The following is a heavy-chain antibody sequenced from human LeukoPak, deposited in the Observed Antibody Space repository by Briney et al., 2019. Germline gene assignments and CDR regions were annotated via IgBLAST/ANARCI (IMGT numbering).Heavy chain of an antibody. V-gene: IGHV4-61*02. CDR1: GGSIRSGSYS. CDR2: IYTSGST. D-gene: IGHD5-12*01. CDR3: ARGYSGYGGYYFDY. J-gene: IGHJ4*02. Sequence: PSETLSLTCTVSGGSIRSGSYSWSWIRRPAGKGLEWIGRIYTSGSTNHNPSLKSRVSISVDASKNQFSLKLRSVTAADTAVYYCARGYSGYGGYYFDYWGQGTLVTVSS.